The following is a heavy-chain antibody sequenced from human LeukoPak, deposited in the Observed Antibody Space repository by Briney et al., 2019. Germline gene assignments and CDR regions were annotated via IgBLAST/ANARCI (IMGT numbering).Heavy chain of an antibody. J-gene: IGHJ6*02. CDR2: ISSSSYI. D-gene: IGHD2-2*03. V-gene: IGHV3-21*01. CDR1: GFTFSSYS. Sequence: GGSLRLSCAASGFTFSSYSMNWVRQAPGKGLEWVSSISSSSYIYYADSVKGRFAISRDNAKNSLYLQMNSLRAEDTAVYYCARDMDIVVVPAYGMDVWGQGTTVTVSS. CDR3: ARDMDIVVVPAYGMDV.